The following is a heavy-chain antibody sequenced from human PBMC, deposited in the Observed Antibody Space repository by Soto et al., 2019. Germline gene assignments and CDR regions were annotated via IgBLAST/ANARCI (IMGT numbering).Heavy chain of an antibody. V-gene: IGHV4-39*07. CDR1: GGSISSSSYY. D-gene: IGHD2-2*02. CDR2: IYYSGST. J-gene: IGHJ5*02. CDR3: ARVEVPAAIGGNWFDP. Sequence: ETLSLTCTVSGGSISSSSYYWGWIRQPPGKGLEWIGSIYYSGSTYYNPSLKSRVTISVDTSKNQFSLKLSSVTAADTAVYYCARVEVPAAIGGNWFDPWGQGTLVTVSS.